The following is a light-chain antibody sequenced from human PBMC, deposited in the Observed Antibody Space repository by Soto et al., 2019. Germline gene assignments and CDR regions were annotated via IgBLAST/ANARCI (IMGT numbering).Light chain of an antibody. CDR1: QSPSGGY. V-gene: IGKV3-20*01. J-gene: IGKJ5*01. CDR3: QQNSSLPIT. Sequence: EIVLTQSPATLSLSPGERATLSCMVSQSPSGGYLAWSQQNPGQAPRLLIHSASSRATGIPDRFSGSGSGTDFTLTIGRLEPEGFVVYYCQQNSSLPITFGQGTRLEIK. CDR2: SAS.